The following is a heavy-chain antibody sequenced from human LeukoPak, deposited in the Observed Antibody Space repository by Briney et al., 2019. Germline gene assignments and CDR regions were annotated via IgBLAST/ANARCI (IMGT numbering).Heavy chain of an antibody. J-gene: IGHJ4*02. Sequence: GRSLRLSCAASGFIISNFAMHWVRQAPGKGLEWVAVISYDGTSKYYADSVKGRFTISRDNSKNTLYLQMNSLRADDTAVYYCAKEFCSGDSCYWAYFDHWGQGTLVTVSS. D-gene: IGHD2-15*01. CDR1: GFIISNFA. V-gene: IGHV3-30*04. CDR3: AKEFCSGDSCYWAYFDH. CDR2: ISYDGTSK.